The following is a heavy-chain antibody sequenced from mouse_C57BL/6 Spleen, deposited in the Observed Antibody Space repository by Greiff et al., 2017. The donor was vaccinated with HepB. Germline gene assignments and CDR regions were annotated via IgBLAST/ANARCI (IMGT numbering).Heavy chain of an antibody. Sequence: QVQLKQSGAELMKPGASVKLSCKATGYTFTGYWIEWVKQRPGHGLEWIGEILPGSGSTNYNEKFKGKATFTADTSSNTAYMQLSSLTTEDSAIYYCARGDSTVVATGYFDYWGQGTTLTVSS. CDR3: ARGDSTVVATGYFDY. V-gene: IGHV1-9*01. D-gene: IGHD1-1*01. CDR2: ILPGSGST. J-gene: IGHJ2*01. CDR1: GYTFTGYW.